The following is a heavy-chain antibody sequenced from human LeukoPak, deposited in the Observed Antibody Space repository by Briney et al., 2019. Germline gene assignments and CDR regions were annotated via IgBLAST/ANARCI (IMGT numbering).Heavy chain of an antibody. V-gene: IGHV3-30*04. CDR1: GFTFSSYV. CDR3: TRVAGPIA. J-gene: IGHJ5*02. Sequence: GGSLRLSCAASGFTFSSYVMHWVRQAPGKGLEWVAIISYDGSNEYYADSVKGRFTISRDNSKNTLYLQMNSLSAEDTAVYYCTRVAGPIAWGQGTLVTVSS. D-gene: IGHD2-15*01. CDR2: ISYDGSNE.